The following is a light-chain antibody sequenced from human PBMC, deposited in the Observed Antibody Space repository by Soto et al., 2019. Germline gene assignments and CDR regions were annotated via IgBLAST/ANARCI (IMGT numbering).Light chain of an antibody. Sequence: QPVLTQSPSASASLGASVKLTCTLTSGHSNYAIAWHQQQPEKGPRYLTKLNSDGSHKKGDGIPDRFSGSSSGAERYLTISSLQSEDEADYYCQTWGTGIQVFGTGTKLTVL. J-gene: IGLJ1*01. CDR3: QTWGTGIQV. V-gene: IGLV4-69*01. CDR1: SGHSNYA. CDR2: LNSDGSH.